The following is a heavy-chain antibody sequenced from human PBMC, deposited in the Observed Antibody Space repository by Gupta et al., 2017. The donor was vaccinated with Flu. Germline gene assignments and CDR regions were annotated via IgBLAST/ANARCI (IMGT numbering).Heavy chain of an antibody. V-gene: IGHV3-23*01. J-gene: IGHJ4*02. CDR3: AKDSSSWYYFDY. D-gene: IGHD6-13*01. CDR2: ISGSGGST. Sequence: EVQLLESGGGLVQPGGSLRLSCAASGFTFSSYAMSWARQAPGKGLEWVSAISGSGGSTYYADSVKGRFTISRDNSKNTLYLQMNSLRAEDTAVYYCAKDSSSWYYFDYWGQGTLVTVSS. CDR1: GFTFSSYA.